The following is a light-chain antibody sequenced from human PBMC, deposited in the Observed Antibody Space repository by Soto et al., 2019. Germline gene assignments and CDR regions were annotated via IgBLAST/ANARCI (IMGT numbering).Light chain of an antibody. Sequence: IQMTQSPSTLSASVGDRVTITCRASQSISSWLAWYQQKPGKAPKLLIYDASSLESGVPSRFSGSGSGTDFTLTISSLQPEDFATYYCQQFNNWPVTCGPGTKVDIK. CDR3: QQFNNWPVT. CDR1: QSISSW. V-gene: IGKV1-5*01. CDR2: DAS. J-gene: IGKJ3*01.